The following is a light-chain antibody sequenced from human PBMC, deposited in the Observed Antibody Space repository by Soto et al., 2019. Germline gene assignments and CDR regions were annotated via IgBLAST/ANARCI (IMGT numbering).Light chain of an antibody. CDR2: VDS. CDR1: NIESKS. Sequence: SYELTQPPSVSVAPGQTARITCGGNNIESKSVHWYQQRPGQAPVLVIYVDSDRPSGIPDRFSASTSGNTAALTISRVEAGDEADYYCQAYDYSLTASVFGGGTQLTVL. V-gene: IGLV3-21*02. J-gene: IGLJ3*02. CDR3: QAYDYSLTASV.